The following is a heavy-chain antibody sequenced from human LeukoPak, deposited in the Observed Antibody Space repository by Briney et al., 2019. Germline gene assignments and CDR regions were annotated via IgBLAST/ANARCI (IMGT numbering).Heavy chain of an antibody. D-gene: IGHD3-22*01. CDR1: GYTFSDFS. Sequence: AGSLTLSCAASGYTFSDFSVNWVRQAPGKGLEWVSSINVRSNYRYYADSVRGRFTISRDDARDSLFLQMNSLRAEDTAVYFCVRLRRNNDRSGYYYYYDYWGQGTLVTVSS. V-gene: IGHV3-21*01. CDR3: VRLRRNNDRSGYYYYYDY. CDR2: INVRSNYR. J-gene: IGHJ4*02.